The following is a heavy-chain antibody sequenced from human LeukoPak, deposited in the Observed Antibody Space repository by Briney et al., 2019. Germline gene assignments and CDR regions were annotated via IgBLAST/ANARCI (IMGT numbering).Heavy chain of an antibody. J-gene: IGHJ4*02. V-gene: IGHV4-59*11. CDR3: ARVGNLISATYFDY. CDR1: GGSISSHY. CDR2: IYYSGST. Sequence: SETLSLTCTVSGGSISSHYWSWIRQPPGKGLEWIGYIYYSGSTNYNPSLKSRVTISVDTSKNQVSLKLSSLTSADTAVYYCARVGNLISATYFDYCGQGTLVTVSS. D-gene: IGHD3-16*01.